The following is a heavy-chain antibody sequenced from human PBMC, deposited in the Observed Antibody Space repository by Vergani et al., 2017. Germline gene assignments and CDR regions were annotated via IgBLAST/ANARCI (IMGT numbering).Heavy chain of an antibody. CDR3: ARMSGGSAPYLHY. J-gene: IGHJ1*01. CDR1: GFTFGDYY. CDR2: IKRDGTET. Sequence: VQLVESGGDLVKPGGSLRLPCAASGFTFGDYYMAWIRLAPGKGLDWVASIKRDGTETFYVDSVKGRFTISKDNAKTTLYLQMNSQRDEDRGVYYCARMSGGSAPYLHYWGEGTLVTVAS. V-gene: IGHV3-7*01. D-gene: IGHD2-15*01.